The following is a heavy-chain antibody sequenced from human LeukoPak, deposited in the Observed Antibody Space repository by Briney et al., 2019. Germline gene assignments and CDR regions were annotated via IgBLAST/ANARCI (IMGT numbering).Heavy chain of an antibody. D-gene: IGHD2-2*01. V-gene: IGHV1-2*02. CDR1: GYTFTGYY. CDR3: ARETRGIVVVPAAFDY. J-gene: IGHJ4*02. CDR2: INPNSGGT. Sequence: ASVKVSCKASGYTFTGYYMHWVRQAPGQGLEWMGWINPNSGGTNYAQKFQGRVTMTRDTSISTAYMELSRLRSDDTAVYYCARETRGIVVVPAAFDYWGQGTLVTVSS.